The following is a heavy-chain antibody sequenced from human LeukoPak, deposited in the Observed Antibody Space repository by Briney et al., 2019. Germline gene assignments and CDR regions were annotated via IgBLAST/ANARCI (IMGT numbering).Heavy chain of an antibody. Sequence: SETLSLTCAVYGGSFSGYYWSWIRQPPGKGLEWIGEINHRGSTNCNPSLKSRVTISVDTSKNQFSLKLSSVTAADTAVYYCARRGQWPSPNDYWGQGTLVTVSS. J-gene: IGHJ4*02. CDR2: INHRGST. D-gene: IGHD6-19*01. CDR3: ARRGQWPSPNDY. V-gene: IGHV4-34*01. CDR1: GGSFSGYY.